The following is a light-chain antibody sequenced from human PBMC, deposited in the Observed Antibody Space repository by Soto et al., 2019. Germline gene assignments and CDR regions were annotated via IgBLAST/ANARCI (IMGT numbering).Light chain of an antibody. J-gene: IGLJ1*01. CDR2: DVT. V-gene: IGLV2-11*01. CDR3: SSYAGNYAYV. CDR1: SSDVGGYNY. Sequence: QSALTQPRSVSGSPGQSVTISCTGTSSDVGGYNYVSWYQRHAGKGRKLIIYDVTERPSGVPDRFSASKSGNTASLTISGLQTEDEGDYYCSSYAGNYAYVFGSGTKLTVL.